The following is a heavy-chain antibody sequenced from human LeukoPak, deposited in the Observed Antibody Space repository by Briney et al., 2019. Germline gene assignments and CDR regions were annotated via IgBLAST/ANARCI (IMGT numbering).Heavy chain of an antibody. D-gene: IGHD2-15*01. CDR3: ARSLYCSGGSCDPFDY. Sequence: PSETLSLTCTVSGGSISSYYWSWIRQPPGKGLEWIGYIYYSGSTNYNPSLKSRVTISVDTSKNQFSLRLSSVTAADTAVYYCARSLYCSGGSCDPFDYWGQGTLVTVSS. CDR2: IYYSGST. V-gene: IGHV4-59*01. CDR1: GGSISSYY. J-gene: IGHJ4*02.